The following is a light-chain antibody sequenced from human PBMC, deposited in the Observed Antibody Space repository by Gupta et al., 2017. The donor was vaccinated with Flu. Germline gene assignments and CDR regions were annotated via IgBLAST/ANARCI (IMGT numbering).Light chain of an antibody. CDR3: ATWDASRSAVV. J-gene: IGLJ2*01. V-gene: IGLV1-51*01. CDR1: SSKVGSND. CDR2: DND. Sequence: KGSITCSGTSSKVGSNDVYWYQVLPGTAPKLLIYDNDKRRSGIPDRFSGSKSGTAATVDITGPQTGDEADYYCATWDASRSAVVFGGGTKVAV.